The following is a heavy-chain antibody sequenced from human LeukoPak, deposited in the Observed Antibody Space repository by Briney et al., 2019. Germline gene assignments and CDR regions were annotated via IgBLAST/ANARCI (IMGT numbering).Heavy chain of an antibody. J-gene: IGHJ3*02. Sequence: SGGSLRLSCAASGFTFSTYAMSWVRQAPGKGLEWVSGISGSSRTTYYADSVKGRFTISRDNAKNSLYLQMNSLRAEDTAVYYCARDRTIFGAFDIWGQGTMVTVSS. CDR3: ARDRTIFGAFDI. CDR2: ISGSSRTT. V-gene: IGHV3-23*01. CDR1: GFTFSTYA. D-gene: IGHD3-3*01.